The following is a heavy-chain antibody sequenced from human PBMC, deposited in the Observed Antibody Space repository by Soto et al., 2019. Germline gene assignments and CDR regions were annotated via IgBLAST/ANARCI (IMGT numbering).Heavy chain of an antibody. V-gene: IGHV4-31*03. CDR3: ARGGDGFDL. CDR2: IYHSGST. J-gene: IGHJ3*01. CDR1: GDSLTIGGHY. Sequence: QVRLQESGPGLVRPSQTLSLTCSVSGDSLTIGGHYWTWIRQHPGKGLEWIGYIYHSGSTYYSPSLKSRVPISVDTSENQFSLKLSSMTAADTAVYYCARGGDGFDLWGQGKMVTVSS.